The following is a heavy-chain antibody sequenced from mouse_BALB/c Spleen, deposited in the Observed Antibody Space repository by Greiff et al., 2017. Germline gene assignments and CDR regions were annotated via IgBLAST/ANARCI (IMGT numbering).Heavy chain of an antibody. CDR3: ARYDYYGSSYDWYFDV. J-gene: IGHJ1*01. CDR2: IDPSDSYT. V-gene: IGHV1-69*02. CDR1: GYTFTSYW. Sequence: QVQLQQPGAELVKPGASVKLSCKASGYTFTSYWMHWVKQRPGQGLEWIGEIDPSDSYTNYNQKFKGKATLTVDKSSSTAYMQLSSLTSEDSAVYYCARYDYYGSSYDWYFDVWGAGTTVTVSS. D-gene: IGHD1-1*01.